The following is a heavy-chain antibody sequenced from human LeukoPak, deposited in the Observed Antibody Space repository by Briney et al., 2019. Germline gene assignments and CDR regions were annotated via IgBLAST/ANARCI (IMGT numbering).Heavy chain of an antibody. V-gene: IGHV4-38-2*02. J-gene: IGHJ3*02. CDR1: GYSISSGYY. Sequence: SETLSLTCTVSGYSISSGYYWGWIRQPPGKGLEWIGSIYHSGSTYYNPSLKSRVTISVDTSKNQFSLKLSSETAADTAVYYCARAPTVTNAFDIWGQGTMVTVSS. CDR3: ARAPTVTNAFDI. CDR2: IYHSGST. D-gene: IGHD4-17*01.